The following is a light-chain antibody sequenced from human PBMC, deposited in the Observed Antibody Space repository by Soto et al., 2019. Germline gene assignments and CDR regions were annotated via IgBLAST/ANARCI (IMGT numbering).Light chain of an antibody. CDR2: GAS. Sequence: EIVMTQSPATLSVSPGERATLSCRASQSMSSNLAWYQQRPGQAPRLLIYGASTRATGIPARFSGSGSGTDFTLTISSLQSEDFAVYYCQQYNRGNVTFGQGTRWISX. CDR1: QSMSSN. V-gene: IGKV3-15*01. CDR3: QQYNRGNVT. J-gene: IGKJ1*01.